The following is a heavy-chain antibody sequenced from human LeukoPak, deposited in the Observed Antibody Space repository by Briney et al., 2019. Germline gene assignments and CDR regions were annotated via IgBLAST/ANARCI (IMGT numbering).Heavy chain of an antibody. CDR1: GESFSGYY. D-gene: IGHD2-21*02. CDR2: INHSGST. V-gene: IGHV4-34*01. CDR3: VSSGGDLQH. Sequence: SETLSLTCAVYGESFSGYYWSWIRQPPGKGPEWIGEINHSGSTNYNPSLKSRVTISVDTSKNQFSLKLSSVTAADRAVYYCVSSGGDLQHWGQGTLVTVSS. J-gene: IGHJ1*01.